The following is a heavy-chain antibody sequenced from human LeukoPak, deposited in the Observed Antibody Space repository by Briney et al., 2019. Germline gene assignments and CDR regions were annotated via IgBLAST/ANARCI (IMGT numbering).Heavy chain of an antibody. J-gene: IGHJ5*02. V-gene: IGHV4-59*01. CDR1: GGSISSYY. CDR2: IYYRGST. CDR3: ASIPTYYDILTGYSGYNWFDP. D-gene: IGHD3-9*01. Sequence: SETLSPTCTVSGGSISSYYWSWIRQPPGKGLEWIGYIYYRGSTNYNPSLKSRVTISVDTSKNQFSLKLNSVTAADTAVYYCASIPTYYDILTGYSGYNWFDPWGQGTLVTVCS.